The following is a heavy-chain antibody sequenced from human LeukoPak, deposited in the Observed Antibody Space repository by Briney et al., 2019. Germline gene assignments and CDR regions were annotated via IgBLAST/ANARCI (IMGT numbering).Heavy chain of an antibody. V-gene: IGHV3-53*01. CDR1: GFTVSSNY. CDR3: ARGSYSGYGVDY. CDR2: IYSGGST. Sequence: HPGGSLRLSCAASGFTVSSNYMSWVRQAPGKGLEWVSVIYSGGSTYYADSVKGRFTISRDNSKNTLYLQMNSLKTEDTAVYYCARGSYSGYGVDYWGQGTLVTVSS. D-gene: IGHD5-12*01. J-gene: IGHJ4*02.